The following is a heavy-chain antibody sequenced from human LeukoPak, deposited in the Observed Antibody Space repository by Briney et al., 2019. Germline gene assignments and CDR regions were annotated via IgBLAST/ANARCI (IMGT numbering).Heavy chain of an antibody. CDR3: ARGHSGYDTPDY. J-gene: IGHJ4*02. CDR2: IYYSGST. V-gene: IGHV4-59*01. CDR1: AGSISSYY. Sequence: PSETLSLTCTVSAGSISSYYWSWIRQPPGKGLEWIGYIYYSGSTNYNPSLKSRVTISVDTSKNQFSLKLSSVTAADTAVYYCARGHSGYDTPDYWGQGTLVTVSS. D-gene: IGHD5-12*01.